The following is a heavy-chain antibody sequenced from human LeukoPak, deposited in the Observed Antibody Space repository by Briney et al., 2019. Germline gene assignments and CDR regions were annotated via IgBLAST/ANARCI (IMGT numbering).Heavy chain of an antibody. V-gene: IGHV3-53*01. CDR2: IYSGGST. CDR1: GFTVSSNY. D-gene: IGHD3-10*01. Sequence: GGSLRLSCAASGFTVSSNYMSWVRQAPGKGLEWVSVIYSGGSTYYADSVKGRFTISRDNSKNTLYLQMDSLRAEDTAVYYCARDGSWDDAFDIWGQGTMVTVSS. CDR3: ARDGSWDDAFDI. J-gene: IGHJ3*02.